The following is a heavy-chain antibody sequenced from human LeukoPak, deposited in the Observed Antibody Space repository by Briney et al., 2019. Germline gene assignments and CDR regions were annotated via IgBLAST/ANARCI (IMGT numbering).Heavy chain of an antibody. CDR1: GGSISSSSYY. V-gene: IGHV4-39*01. D-gene: IGHD3-10*01. J-gene: IGHJ5*02. CDR2: IYYSGST. Sequence: SETLSLTCTVSGGSISSSSYYWGWIRQPPGKGLEWIGSIYYSGSTYYKPSLKSRVTISVDTSKNQFSLKLNSVTAADTAVYYCARHHYYDLGSSYNWFDPWGQGTLVTVSS. CDR3: ARHHYYDLGSSYNWFDP.